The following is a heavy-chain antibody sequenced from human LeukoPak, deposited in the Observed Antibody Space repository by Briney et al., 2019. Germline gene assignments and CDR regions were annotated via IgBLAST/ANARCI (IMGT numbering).Heavy chain of an antibody. CDR1: GFTFSSYS. Sequence: PGGSLRLSCAASGFTFSSYSMNWVRQAPGKGLEWVSSISSSSSYIYYADSVKGRFTISRDNAKNSLYLQMNSLRAEDTAVYYCARDRLCPTAEYFQHWGQGTLVTVSS. J-gene: IGHJ1*01. CDR2: ISSSSSYI. V-gene: IGHV3-21*01. D-gene: IGHD2-2*01. CDR3: ARDRLCPTAEYFQH.